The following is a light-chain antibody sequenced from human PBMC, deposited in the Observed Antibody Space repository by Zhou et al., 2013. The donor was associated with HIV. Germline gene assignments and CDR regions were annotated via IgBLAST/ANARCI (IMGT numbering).Light chain of an antibody. CDR2: AAS. CDR1: QGISNY. V-gene: IGKV1-27*01. J-gene: IGKJ3*01. Sequence: DIQMTQSPSSLSASVGDRVTITCRASQGISNYLAWXQQKPGKVPNLLIYAASTLQSGVPSRFSGSGFGTDFTLTISSLQPEDVATYYCQKYNIAPRTFGPGTRVDIK. CDR3: QKYNIAPRT.